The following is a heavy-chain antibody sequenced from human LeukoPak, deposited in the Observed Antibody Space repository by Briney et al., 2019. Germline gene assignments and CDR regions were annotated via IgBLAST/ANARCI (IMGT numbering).Heavy chain of an antibody. D-gene: IGHD5-18*01. V-gene: IGHV3-30*02. CDR3: VKVDT. CDR2: IRNDGNKK. Sequence: GGSLRLSCVASGFTFSTSGIHWVRQSPGKGLDWVAFIRNDGNKKNYAESVKGRFTISRDNSKNTLYLQMDSLSAEDTAVYYCVKVDTWGQGTPVTVSS. J-gene: IGHJ4*02. CDR1: GFTFSTSG.